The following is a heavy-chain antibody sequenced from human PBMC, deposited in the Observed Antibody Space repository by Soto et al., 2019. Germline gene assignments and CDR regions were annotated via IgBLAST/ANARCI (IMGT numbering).Heavy chain of an antibody. CDR3: AIYDFWSGSYLFDH. V-gene: IGHV4-4*02. J-gene: IGHJ4*02. CDR1: SGSISNRNW. D-gene: IGHD3-3*01. Sequence: SETLSLTCAVPSGSISNRNWWSWVRQPPGKGLEWIGEIYQTGTTNYNPSLKSRVTISVDKSKNQFSLILRSVTAADTAVYYCAIYDFWSGSYLFDHWGQGPPVTVSS. CDR2: IYQTGTT.